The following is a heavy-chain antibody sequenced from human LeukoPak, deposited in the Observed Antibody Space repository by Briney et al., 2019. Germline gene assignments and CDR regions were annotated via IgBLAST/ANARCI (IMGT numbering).Heavy chain of an antibody. CDR3: VRGGQSTNCFGY. Sequence: GGSLRLSCAASGFIFSSYAMQWVRQAPGKELECISAITGNGGGTFYADSVKGRFTISRDNSKNTLFLQMDSLKAEDMAVYYCVRGGQSTNCFGYWGQGILVTVSS. J-gene: IGHJ4*02. CDR1: GFIFSSYA. D-gene: IGHD1-1*01. V-gene: IGHV3-64*02. CDR2: ITGNGGGT.